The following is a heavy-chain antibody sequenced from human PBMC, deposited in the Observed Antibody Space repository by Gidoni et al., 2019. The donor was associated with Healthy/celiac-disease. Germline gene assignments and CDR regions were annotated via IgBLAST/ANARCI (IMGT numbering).Heavy chain of an antibody. Sequence: QVQLVESGGGVVQPGRSLRLSCAASGFTFSSYGMHWVRQAPGKGLEWVAVISYDGSKKYYADSVKGRFTISRDNSKNTLYRQMNSLRAEDTAVYYCAKMVAAGTEGFDPWGQGTLVTVSS. D-gene: IGHD6-13*01. CDR2: ISYDGSKK. V-gene: IGHV3-30*18. CDR3: AKMVAAGTEGFDP. J-gene: IGHJ5*02. CDR1: GFTFSSYG.